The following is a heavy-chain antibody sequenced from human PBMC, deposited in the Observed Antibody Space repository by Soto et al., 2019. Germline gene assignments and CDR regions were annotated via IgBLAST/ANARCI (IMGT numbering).Heavy chain of an antibody. CDR3: ARAVAVAEIYFDY. D-gene: IGHD6-19*01. Sequence: PSETLSLTCTVSGGSISSYYWSWIRQPPGKGLEWIGYIYYSGSTNYNPSLKSRVTISVDTSKNQFSLKLSSVTAADTAVYYCARAVAVAEIYFDYWGQGTLVTVSS. CDR2: IYYSGST. J-gene: IGHJ4*02. CDR1: GGSISSYY. V-gene: IGHV4-59*01.